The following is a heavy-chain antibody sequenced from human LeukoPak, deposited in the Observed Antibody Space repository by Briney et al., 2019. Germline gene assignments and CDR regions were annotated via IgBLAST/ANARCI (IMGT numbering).Heavy chain of an antibody. Sequence: SETLSLTCAVYGGSFSGYYWSWIRQPPGKGLEWIGEIHHSGSTNYNPSLKSRVTISVDTSKNQFSLKLSSVTAADTAVYYCARDGYNYDAFDIWGQGTMVTVSS. CDR3: ARDGYNYDAFDI. J-gene: IGHJ3*02. D-gene: IGHD5-24*01. V-gene: IGHV4-34*01. CDR2: IHHSGST. CDR1: GGSFSGYY.